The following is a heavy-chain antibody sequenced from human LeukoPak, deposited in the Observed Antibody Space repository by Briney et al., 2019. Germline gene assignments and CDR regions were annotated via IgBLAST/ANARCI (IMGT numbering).Heavy chain of an antibody. CDR2: ISSSSSTI. V-gene: IGHV3-48*01. Sequence: GGSLRLSCAASGFTFTTYWMHWVRQAPGKGLEWVSYISSSSSTIYYADSVKGRFTISRDNAKDSLYLQMNSLRAEDTAVYYCARLDRSAGFDYWGQGTLVTVSS. D-gene: IGHD3/OR15-3a*01. CDR1: GFTFTTYW. CDR3: ARLDRSAGFDY. J-gene: IGHJ4*02.